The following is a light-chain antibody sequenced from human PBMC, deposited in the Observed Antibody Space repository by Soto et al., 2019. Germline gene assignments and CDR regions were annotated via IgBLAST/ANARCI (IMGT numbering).Light chain of an antibody. CDR1: SSDVGGYNY. CDR2: DVS. J-gene: IGLJ1*01. Sequence: QSALTKPRSVSGSPGQSVTISCTGTSSDVGGYNYVSWYQQHPGKAPKLMIYDVSKRPSGVPDRFSGSKSGNTASLTISGLQAEDEADYYCCSYAGSDVFGTGTKVTVL. V-gene: IGLV2-11*01. CDR3: CSYAGSDV.